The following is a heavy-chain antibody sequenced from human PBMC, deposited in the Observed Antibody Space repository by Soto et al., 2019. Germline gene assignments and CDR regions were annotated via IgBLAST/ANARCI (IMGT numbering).Heavy chain of an antibody. V-gene: IGHV1-18*01. J-gene: IGHJ4*02. CDR1: AYTFTNYG. D-gene: IGHD6-13*01. CDR3: ARSGRSWNLREFDS. CDR2: ISAYNGNI. Sequence: QVQLVQSGGEVKKPGASVKVSCKASAYTFTNYGISWVRQAPGQGLEWMGWISAYNGNINYAQKFRGRVTMTTDTSTSSAYLEVRSLRSDDPAVYYCARSGRSWNLREFDSWGKGTLVTVSS.